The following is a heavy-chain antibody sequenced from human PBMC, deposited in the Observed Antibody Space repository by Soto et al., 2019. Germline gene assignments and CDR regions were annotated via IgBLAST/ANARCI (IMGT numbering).Heavy chain of an antibody. CDR1: GGSISSGDYY. D-gene: IGHD3-3*01. V-gene: IGHV4-30-4*01. J-gene: IGHJ4*02. Sequence: SETLSLTCTVSGGSISSGDYYWSWIRQPPGKGLEWIGYIYYSGSTYYNPSLRSRVTISVDTSKNQFSLKLSSVTAADTAVYYCASAQGLYDFWSGYSYYFDYWGQGTLVTVSS. CDR3: ASAQGLYDFWSGYSYYFDY. CDR2: IYYSGST.